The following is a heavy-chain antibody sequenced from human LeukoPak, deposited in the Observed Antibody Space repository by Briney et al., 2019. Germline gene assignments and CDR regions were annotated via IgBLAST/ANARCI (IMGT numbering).Heavy chain of an antibody. V-gene: IGHV4-59*01. D-gene: IGHD5-18*01. J-gene: IGHJ6*02. CDR3: ARSDSKHYYYAMDV. Sequence: SETLSLTCTVSGGSIYNYYWSWIRQPPGKGLEWIGYIFYSGTTNCNPSLMSRVTISVDTSKNQFSLRLTSVTAADTAVYYCARSDSKHYYYAMDVWGQGTTVTVSS. CDR1: GGSIYNYY. CDR2: IFYSGTT.